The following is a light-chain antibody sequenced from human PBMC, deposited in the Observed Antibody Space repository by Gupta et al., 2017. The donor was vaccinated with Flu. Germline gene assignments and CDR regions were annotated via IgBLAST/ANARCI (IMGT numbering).Light chain of an antibody. J-gene: IGLJ1*01. V-gene: IGLV2-18*02. CDR1: GSDVGTYNR. CDR3: SSYTTSYTFV. Sequence: QSALTQPPSVSGSPGQSVTISCTGPGSDVGTYNRVPWYRQPPGTVPKLIIYEVSNRPSGVPDRFSGSKSGNTASLTISGLQGEDEADYYCSSYTTSYTFVFGTGTKVTVL. CDR2: EVS.